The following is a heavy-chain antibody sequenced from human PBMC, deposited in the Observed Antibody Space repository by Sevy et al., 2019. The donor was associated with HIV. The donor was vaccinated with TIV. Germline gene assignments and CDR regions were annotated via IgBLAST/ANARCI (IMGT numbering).Heavy chain of an antibody. CDR3: VRTAGLTGSYEY. V-gene: IGHV3-30-3*01. D-gene: IGHD3-9*01. Sequence: GGSLRLSCAASGFTFTNFPMHWVRQAPGRGLEWVAIISFNGNHEFYADSVKGRFTISRDNSKSTLYLQMNSLRRGDTAVYYCVRTAGLTGSYEYWGQGTQVTVSS. J-gene: IGHJ4*02. CDR1: GFTFTNFP. CDR2: ISFNGNHE.